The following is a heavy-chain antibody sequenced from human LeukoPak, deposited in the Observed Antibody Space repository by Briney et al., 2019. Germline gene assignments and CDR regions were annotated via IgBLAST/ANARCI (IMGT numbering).Heavy chain of an antibody. CDR3: AREEYYYDSSGYYLPYYFDY. CDR1: GFTFSSYS. V-gene: IGHV3-21*01. D-gene: IGHD3-22*01. CDR2: ISSSSSYI. J-gene: IGHJ4*02. Sequence: GGSLRLSCAASGFTFSSYSMNWVRQAPGKGLEWVSSISSSSSYIYYADSVKGRFTISRDNAKNSLYLQMNSLRAEDTAVYCCAREEYYYDSSGYYLPYYFDYWGQGTLVTVSS.